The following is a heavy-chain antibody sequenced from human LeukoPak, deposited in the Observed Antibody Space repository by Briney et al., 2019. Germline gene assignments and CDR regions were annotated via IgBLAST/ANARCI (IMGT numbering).Heavy chain of an antibody. Sequence: GGSLRLSCAASGFIVGNSYMSWVRQAPGKGLEWISYISSSSSTIYYADSVKGRFTISRDNAKNSLYLQMNSLRAEDTAVYYCARAGSYGSGDYWGQGTLVTVSS. D-gene: IGHD3-10*01. CDR2: ISSSSSTI. CDR1: GFIVGNSY. CDR3: ARAGSYGSGDY. V-gene: IGHV3-48*01. J-gene: IGHJ4*02.